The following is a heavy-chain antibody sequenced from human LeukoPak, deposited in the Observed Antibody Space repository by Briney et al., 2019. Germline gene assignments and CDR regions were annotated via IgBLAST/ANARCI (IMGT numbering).Heavy chain of an antibody. CDR1: GFMFRTYW. V-gene: IGHV3-7*03. Sequence: QPGGSLRLSCVASGFMFRTYWMSWVRQAPGKGLEWVANIKEDGSEKHYVDSVKGRFTISRDNAKNSLYLQMNSLRAEDTAVYYCARVSGYYFDYWGQGTLVTVSS. CDR3: ARVSGYYFDY. J-gene: IGHJ4*02. CDR2: IKEDGSEK. D-gene: IGHD1-26*01.